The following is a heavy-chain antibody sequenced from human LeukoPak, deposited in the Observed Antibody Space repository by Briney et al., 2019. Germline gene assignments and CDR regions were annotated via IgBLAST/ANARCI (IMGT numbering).Heavy chain of an antibody. J-gene: IGHJ4*02. CDR3: ARGEGRWLLLSGYFDY. CDR2: IYYSGST. Sequence: SETLSLTCTVSGGSISSSSYYWGWIRQPPGKGLEWIGSIYYSGSTYYSPSLKSRVTISVDTSKNQFSLKLSSVTAADTAVYYCARGEGRWLLLSGYFDYWGQGTLVTVSS. D-gene: IGHD3-22*01. V-gene: IGHV4-39*07. CDR1: GGSISSSSYY.